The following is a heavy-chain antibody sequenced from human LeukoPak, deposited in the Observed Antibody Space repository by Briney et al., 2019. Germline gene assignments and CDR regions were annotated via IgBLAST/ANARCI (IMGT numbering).Heavy chain of an antibody. D-gene: IGHD6-19*01. CDR1: GGSFSGYY. Sequence: SETLSLTCAVYGGSFSGYYWSWIRQPPGKGLEWIGEINHSGSTNYNPSLKGRVTISVDTNKNKFSMQLSSVTAAYTPAYYFGRGRDGRQKQHSGRWAFDYWGQGTLVTVSS. V-gene: IGHV4-34*01. CDR2: INHSGST. CDR3: GRGRDGRQKQHSGRWAFDY. J-gene: IGHJ4*02.